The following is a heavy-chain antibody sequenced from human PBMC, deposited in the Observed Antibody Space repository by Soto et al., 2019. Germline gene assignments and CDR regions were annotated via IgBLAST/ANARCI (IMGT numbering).Heavy chain of an antibody. V-gene: IGHV4-39*02. Sequence: SETLSLTCTVSGGSITSSSYYWGWIRQPPGKGLEWIGSIYYSGRAYYSPSLKSRVTISVDKSISTAYLQWSSLKASDTAMYYCARDLDYGGNSEASDVWGQGTMVTVSS. CDR2: IYYSGRA. CDR3: ARDLDYGGNSEASDV. J-gene: IGHJ3*01. D-gene: IGHD4-17*01. CDR1: GGSITSSSYY.